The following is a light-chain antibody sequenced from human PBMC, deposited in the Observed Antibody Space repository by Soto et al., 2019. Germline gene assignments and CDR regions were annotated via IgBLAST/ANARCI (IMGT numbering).Light chain of an antibody. CDR1: QSVNIY. V-gene: IGKV3D-15*01. CDR3: QQNDDWMRLT. Sequence: EIVMTQSPATLSVSPGERATLSCRASQSVNIYLAWYQQKPGQAPRLLIFGASSRATGLPARFSGSWSGTEFNLTISSLQSDDFAVYFCQQNDDWMRLTFGGGTKVEIK. J-gene: IGKJ4*01. CDR2: GAS.